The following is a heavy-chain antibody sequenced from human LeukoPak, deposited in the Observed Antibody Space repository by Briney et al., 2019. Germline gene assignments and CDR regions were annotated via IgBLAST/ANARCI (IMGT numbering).Heavy chain of an antibody. J-gene: IGHJ4*02. CDR1: GFTFSSYW. CDR3: ARGPNSNWSGLDF. CDR2: INTDGSIT. V-gene: IGHV3-74*01. Sequence: GGSLRLSCAASGFTFSSYWMHWVRQAPGKGLVWVSRINTDGSITDYADSVKGRFTISRDNAKNTLYLQVNNLRAEDTAVYYCARGPNSNWSGLDFWGQGTLLTVSS. D-gene: IGHD6-6*01.